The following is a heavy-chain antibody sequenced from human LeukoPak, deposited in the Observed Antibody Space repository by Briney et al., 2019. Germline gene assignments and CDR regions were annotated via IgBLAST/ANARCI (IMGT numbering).Heavy chain of an antibody. CDR3: ARWFAAAVNLDY. J-gene: IGHJ4*02. Sequence: GGSLRLSCAASGFTFSSYSMNWVRQAPGKGLEWVSSISSSSSYIYYADSVKGRFTISRDNAKNSLYLQMNSLRAEDTAVYYCARWFAAAVNLDYWGQGTLVTVSS. CDR1: GFTFSSYS. CDR2: ISSSSSYI. D-gene: IGHD6-13*01. V-gene: IGHV3-21*01.